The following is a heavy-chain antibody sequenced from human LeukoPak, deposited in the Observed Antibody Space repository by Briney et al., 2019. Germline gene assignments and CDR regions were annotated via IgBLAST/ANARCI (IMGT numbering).Heavy chain of an antibody. CDR3: ARREVKYYYGSGSYYRTPAGYYMDV. Sequence: SETLSLTCTVSGYSISSGYYWGWIRQPPGKGLEWIGSIYHSGSTYYNPSLKSRVTISVDTSKNQFSLKLSSVTAADTAVYYCARREVKYYYGSGSYYRTPAGYYMDVWGKGTTVTVSS. CDR2: IYHSGST. CDR1: GYSISSGYY. D-gene: IGHD3-10*01. V-gene: IGHV4-38-2*02. J-gene: IGHJ6*03.